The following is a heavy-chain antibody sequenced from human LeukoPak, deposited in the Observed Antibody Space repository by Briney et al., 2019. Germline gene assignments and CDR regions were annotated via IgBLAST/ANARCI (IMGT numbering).Heavy chain of an antibody. Sequence: AASVKVSCKSSGYTFTSYDINWVRQATGQGLEWMGWMNPNSGNTGYAQKFQGRVTMTRNTSISTAYMELSSLRSEDTAVYYCARLSYGSGTLYYYYYGMDVWGQGTTVTVSS. CDR3: ARLSYGSGTLYYYYYGMDV. V-gene: IGHV1-8*01. CDR1: GYTFTSYD. D-gene: IGHD3-10*01. J-gene: IGHJ6*02. CDR2: MNPNSGNT.